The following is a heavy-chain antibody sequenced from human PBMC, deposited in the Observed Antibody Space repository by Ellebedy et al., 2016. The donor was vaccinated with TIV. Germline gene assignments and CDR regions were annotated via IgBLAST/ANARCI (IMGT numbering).Heavy chain of an antibody. CDR2: IGGSGDTT. D-gene: IGHD1-26*01. Sequence: GESLKISXAASGFTFSSLAMSWVRQAPEKGLEWVSTIGGSGDTTYYADSVKGRFTISRDNSKNTLYLQMNSLRAEDTAIYYCARDRGSYRNNYFDYWGQGTLVTVSS. CDR1: GFTFSSLA. V-gene: IGHV3-23*01. CDR3: ARDRGSYRNNYFDY. J-gene: IGHJ4*02.